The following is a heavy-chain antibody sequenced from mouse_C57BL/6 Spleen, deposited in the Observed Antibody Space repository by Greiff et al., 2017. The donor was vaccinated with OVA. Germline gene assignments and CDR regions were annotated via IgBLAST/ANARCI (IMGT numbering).Heavy chain of an antibody. Sequence: EVKLMESGGDLVKPGGSLKLSCAASGFTFSSYGMSWVRQTPDKRLEWVATISSGGSYTYYPDSVKGRFTISRDNAKNTLYLQMSSLKSEDTAMYYCERQGDYGYDRGYAMDYWGQGTSVTVSS. V-gene: IGHV5-6*01. CDR2: ISSGGSYT. D-gene: IGHD2-2*01. CDR1: GFTFSSYG. CDR3: ERQGDYGYDRGYAMDY. J-gene: IGHJ4*01.